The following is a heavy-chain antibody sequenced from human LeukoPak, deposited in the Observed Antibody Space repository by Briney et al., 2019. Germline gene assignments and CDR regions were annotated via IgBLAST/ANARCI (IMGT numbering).Heavy chain of an antibody. D-gene: IGHD3-10*01. V-gene: IGHV3-23*01. CDR3: AKSRGSGLFDY. Sequence: GGSLRLSCAASGFTFSSYNMNWVRQAPGKGLQWVSGISGSGGSTYYADSVKGRFTISRDNSKNTLYVQMNSLRAEDTAVYYCAKSRGSGLFDYWGQGTLVTVAS. J-gene: IGHJ4*02. CDR1: GFTFSSYN. CDR2: ISGSGGST.